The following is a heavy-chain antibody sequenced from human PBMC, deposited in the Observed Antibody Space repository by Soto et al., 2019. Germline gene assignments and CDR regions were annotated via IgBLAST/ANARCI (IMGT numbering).Heavy chain of an antibody. CDR2: IDPSDSHS. Sequence: PGESLKISCKGSGYSFTSYWISWVRQMPGKGLEWMGRIDPSDSHSNYSPTFQGHISISADKSINTAYLQWTSVKASDTAMYYCARQGLDYYGSGSYGYNYFGMDVWCQGTTVTVSS. CDR1: GYSFTSYW. J-gene: IGHJ6*02. CDR3: ARQGLDYYGSGSYGYNYFGMDV. V-gene: IGHV5-10-1*01. D-gene: IGHD3-10*01.